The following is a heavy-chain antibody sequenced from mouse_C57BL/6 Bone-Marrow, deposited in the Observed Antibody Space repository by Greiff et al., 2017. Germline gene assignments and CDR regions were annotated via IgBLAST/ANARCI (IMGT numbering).Heavy chain of an antibody. CDR2: IDPETGGT. Sequence: VQLQQSGAELAKPGASVTLSCKASGYTFTDYEMHWVKQTPVHGLEWIGAIDPETGGTAYNQKFKGKAILTADKSSSTAYMELRSLTSEDSAVYYCTRDYGSSYFDYWGQGTTLTVSS. D-gene: IGHD1-1*01. V-gene: IGHV1-15*01. J-gene: IGHJ2*01. CDR1: GYTFTDYE. CDR3: TRDYGSSYFDY.